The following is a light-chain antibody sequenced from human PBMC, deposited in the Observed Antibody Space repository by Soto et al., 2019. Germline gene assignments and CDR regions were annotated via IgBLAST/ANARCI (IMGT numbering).Light chain of an antibody. V-gene: IGKV3-11*01. J-gene: IGKJ1*01. Sequence: EIVLTQFPAPLSLSPGERATLSCRASQSVDNYLVWYQQKPGQAPRALIYDASNRATGIPARFSGSGSGTDFTLTISGLEPEDFAVYYCQQRINAPWTFGQGTKVEIK. CDR2: DAS. CDR3: QQRINAPWT. CDR1: QSVDNY.